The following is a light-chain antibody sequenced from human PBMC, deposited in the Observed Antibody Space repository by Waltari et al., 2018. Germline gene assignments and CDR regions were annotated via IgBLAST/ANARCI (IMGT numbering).Light chain of an antibody. J-gene: IGLJ1*01. CDR3: CSYAGHSTYV. Sequence: QSALTQPASVSGSPGPSITISCTGTISDVGNYNLVSWSQQHPGKAPKLMIYEFSQRPSGVSNRFSGSKSGNTASLTISGLQPEDETDYYCCSYAGHSTYVFGTGTKVTVL. CDR2: EFS. V-gene: IGLV2-23*02. CDR1: ISDVGNYNL.